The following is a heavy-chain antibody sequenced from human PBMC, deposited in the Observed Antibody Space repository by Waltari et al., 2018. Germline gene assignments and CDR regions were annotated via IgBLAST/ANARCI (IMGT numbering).Heavy chain of an antibody. Sequence: QVQLVQSGAEVKKPGASVKVSCKASGGTFSSYAISWVRQAPGQGLEWMGGIIPIFGTANYAQKFQGRVTITADKSTSTAYMELSSLRSEDTAVYYCARGVMDIVLMVYAAPDYWGQGTLVTVSS. J-gene: IGHJ4*02. V-gene: IGHV1-69*06. D-gene: IGHD2-8*01. CDR2: IIPIFGTA. CDR3: ARGVMDIVLMVYAAPDY. CDR1: GGTFSSYA.